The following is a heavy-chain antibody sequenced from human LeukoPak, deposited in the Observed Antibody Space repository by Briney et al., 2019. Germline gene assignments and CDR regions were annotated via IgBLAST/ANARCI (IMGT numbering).Heavy chain of an antibody. D-gene: IGHD3-3*02. J-gene: IGHJ4*02. CDR1: GGSISSSSYY. CDR3: ARRGDNSFSGVVGGDFDY. V-gene: IGHV4-39*01. Sequence: SETLSLTCTVSGGSISSSSYYWGWIRQPPGKGLEWIGSIYYSGSTYYNPSLKSRVTISVDTSKNQFSLKLSSVTAADTAVYYCARRGDNSFSGVVGGDFDYWGQGTLVTVSS. CDR2: IYYSGST.